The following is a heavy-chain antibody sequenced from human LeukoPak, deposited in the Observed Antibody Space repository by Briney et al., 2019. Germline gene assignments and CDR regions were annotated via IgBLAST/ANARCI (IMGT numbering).Heavy chain of an antibody. J-gene: IGHJ3*02. V-gene: IGHV3-21*01. CDR1: GFTFSSYS. Sequence: PGGSLRLSCAASGFTFSSYSMNWVRQAPGKGLEWVSSISSSSSYIYYADSVKGRFTISRDNAKNSLYLQMNSLRAEDTAVYYCARDGDDYGAPGAFDIWGQGTMVTVSS. D-gene: IGHD4-17*01. CDR2: ISSSSSYI. CDR3: ARDGDDYGAPGAFDI.